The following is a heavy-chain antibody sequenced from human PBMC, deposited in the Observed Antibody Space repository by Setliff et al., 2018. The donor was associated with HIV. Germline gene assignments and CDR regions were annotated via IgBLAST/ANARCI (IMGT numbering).Heavy chain of an antibody. Sequence: LSLTCAVYGGSVSGHYWGWFRQPPGKGLEWIGEITPSGDTNYIPSLKSRVTMSLDTSKNQFSLNLNSVTAADTAVYYCTTGLMTVFGVITDCWGQGALVTVSS. J-gene: IGHJ4*02. V-gene: IGHV4-34*01. D-gene: IGHD3-3*01. CDR2: ITPSGDT. CDR3: TTGLMTVFGVITDC. CDR1: GGSVSGHY.